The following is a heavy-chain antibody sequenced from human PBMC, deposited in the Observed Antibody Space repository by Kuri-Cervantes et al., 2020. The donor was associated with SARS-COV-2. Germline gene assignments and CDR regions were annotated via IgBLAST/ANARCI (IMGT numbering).Heavy chain of an antibody. Sequence: GSLRLSCTVSGGSISSYYWSWIRQPAGKGLEWIGRIYTSGSTNYNPSLKSRVTMSVDTSKNQFSLKLSSVTAADTAVYYCARDAYSSSSMYYFDYWGQGTLGTVSS. CDR2: IYTSGST. V-gene: IGHV4-4*07. D-gene: IGHD6-6*01. CDR1: GGSISSYY. CDR3: ARDAYSSSSMYYFDY. J-gene: IGHJ4*02.